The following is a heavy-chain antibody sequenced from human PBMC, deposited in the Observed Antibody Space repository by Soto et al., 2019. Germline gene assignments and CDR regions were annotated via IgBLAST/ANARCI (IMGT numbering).Heavy chain of an antibody. D-gene: IGHD4-17*01. J-gene: IGHJ3*02. CDR2: IYYSGST. CDR3: ARDSGDYVGFDI. Sequence: QVQLQESGPGLVKPSQTLSLTCTVSGGSISSGGYCWSWIRQHPGKGLEWIGYIYYSGSTYYNPSLKSRVTISVPPYKNQFSLKLSSVTAADTAVYYCARDSGDYVGFDIWGQGTMVTVSS. CDR1: GGSISSGGYC. V-gene: IGHV4-31*03.